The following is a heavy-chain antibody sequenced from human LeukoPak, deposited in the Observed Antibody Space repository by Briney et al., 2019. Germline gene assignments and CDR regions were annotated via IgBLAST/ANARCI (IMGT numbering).Heavy chain of an antibody. V-gene: IGHV3-7*03. CDR3: VALHEDLDY. J-gene: IGHJ4*02. CDR1: GFTFSRYW. CDR2: IKQDGSEK. D-gene: IGHD4-11*01. Sequence: GGSLRLSCAASGFTFSRYWMSWVRQAPGKGLEWVANIKQDGSEKNYVDSVKGRFTISRDNAKNSLYLQMNSLRAEDTAVYYCVALHEDLDYWGQGTLVTVSS.